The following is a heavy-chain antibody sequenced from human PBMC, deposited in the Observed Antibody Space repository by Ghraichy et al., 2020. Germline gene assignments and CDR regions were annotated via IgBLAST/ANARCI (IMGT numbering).Heavy chain of an antibody. V-gene: IGHV1-46*01. J-gene: IGHJ4*02. D-gene: IGHD2-21*01. CDR2: ATRNGDDRI. Sequence: ASVKVSCKASGYTFSSYHINWVRQAPGKGLECVGIATRNGDDRIIYEQKFKGRVTLTSDTSTNSANMEIRSLRSEDTAVYYCARELPDSYFLDYWGQGSLITVSS. CDR3: ARELPDSYFLDY. CDR1: GYTFSSYH.